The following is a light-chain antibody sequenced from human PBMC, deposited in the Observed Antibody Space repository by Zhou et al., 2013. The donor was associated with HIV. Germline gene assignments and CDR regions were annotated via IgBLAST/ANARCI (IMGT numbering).Light chain of an antibody. Sequence: EIVLTQSPATLSLSPGERATLSCGASQSVSSSYLVWYQQKPGLAPRLLIYDASSRATGIPDRFSGSGSGTDFTLTISSLEPEDFAIYYCQQRYSWPITFGQGTRLEIK. J-gene: IGKJ5*01. CDR3: QQRYSWPIT. CDR1: QSVSSSY. V-gene: IGKV3D-20*01. CDR2: DAS.